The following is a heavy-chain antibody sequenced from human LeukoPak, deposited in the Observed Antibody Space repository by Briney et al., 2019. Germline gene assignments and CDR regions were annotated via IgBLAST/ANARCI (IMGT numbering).Heavy chain of an antibody. Sequence: GGSLRLSCAASGFTFSSYTMNWVRLAPGKGLEWVSSISRSNIYRYYADSVKGRFTISRDNAKNSLYLQMNSLRAEDTAVYYCARAGYGYYWGQGTLVTVSS. CDR3: ARAGYGYY. CDR2: ISRSNIYR. D-gene: IGHD5-18*01. CDR1: GFTFSSYT. V-gene: IGHV3-21*01. J-gene: IGHJ4*02.